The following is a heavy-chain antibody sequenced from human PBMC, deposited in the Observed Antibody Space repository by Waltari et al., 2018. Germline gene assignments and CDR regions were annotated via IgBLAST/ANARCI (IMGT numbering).Heavy chain of an antibody. CDR2: IFSNDEK. Sequence: QESGPGLVKPSETLSLTCTVSGFSLSNARMGVSWIRQPPGKALEWLAHIFSNDEKSYSTSLKSRLTIAKDTSKSQVVLTMTNMDPVDTATYYCARVRSIVATLPNWFDPWGQGTLVTVSS. CDR1: GFSLSNARMG. CDR3: ARVRSIVATLPNWFDP. J-gene: IGHJ5*02. V-gene: IGHV2-26*01. D-gene: IGHD5-12*01.